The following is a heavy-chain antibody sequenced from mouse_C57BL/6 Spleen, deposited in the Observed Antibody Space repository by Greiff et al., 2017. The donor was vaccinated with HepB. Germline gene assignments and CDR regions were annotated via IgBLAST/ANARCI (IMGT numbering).Heavy chain of an antibody. V-gene: IGHV1-9*01. CDR2: ILPGSGST. CDR1: GYTFTGYW. CDR3: ARRSSGFWFAY. Sequence: QVQLKESGAELMKPGASVKLSCKATGYTFTGYWIEWVKQRPGHGLEWIGEILPGSGSTNYNEKFKGKATFTADTSSNTAYMQLSSLTTEDSAIYYCARRSSGFWFAYWGQGTLVTVSA. D-gene: IGHD3-2*02. J-gene: IGHJ3*01.